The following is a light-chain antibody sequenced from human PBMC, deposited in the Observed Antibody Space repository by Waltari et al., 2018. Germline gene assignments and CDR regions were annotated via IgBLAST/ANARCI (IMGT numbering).Light chain of an antibody. CDR3: QQYKTYPYT. CDR1: QSIVSW. V-gene: IGKV1-5*03. J-gene: IGKJ2*01. Sequence: DIQMTQSPSTLSASVGDRVTITCRASQSIVSWLAWYQQKPEKAPNLLIYKASSLKSGVPSRFSGSGSGTEFTLTISSLQPDDFASYFCQQYKTYPYTFGQGTKLEIK. CDR2: KAS.